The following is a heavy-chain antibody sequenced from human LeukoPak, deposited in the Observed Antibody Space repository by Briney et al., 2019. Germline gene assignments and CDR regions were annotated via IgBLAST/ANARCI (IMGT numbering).Heavy chain of an antibody. J-gene: IGHJ4*02. CDR2: IYYSGRT. CDR3: ARRTYYDFWSKRPPFDY. V-gene: IGHV4-39*01. Sequence: SATLSLTCTVSADSISIISYDWGWSRPPRGEGLEWIGSIYYSGRTYYNPSLISRVTISVHTPKNQFALTLSSVTAADTAVYYCARRTYYDFWSKRPPFDYWGQGTLVTVSS. D-gene: IGHD3-3*01. CDR1: ADSISIISYD.